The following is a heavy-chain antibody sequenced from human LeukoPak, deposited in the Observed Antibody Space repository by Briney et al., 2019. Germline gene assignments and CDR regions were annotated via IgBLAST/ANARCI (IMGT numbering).Heavy chain of an antibody. CDR2: ISNSGSII. CDR3: ARDKIVGATYFDY. D-gene: IGHD1-26*01. CDR1: GFTFSDYY. V-gene: IGHV3-11*04. J-gene: IGHJ4*02. Sequence: GGSLRLSCAASGFTFSDYYMSWIRQAPGKGLEWVSYISNSGSIIYYADSVKGRFTISRDNAKNSLYLQMNSLRAEDTAVYYCARDKIVGATYFDYWGQGTLVTVSS.